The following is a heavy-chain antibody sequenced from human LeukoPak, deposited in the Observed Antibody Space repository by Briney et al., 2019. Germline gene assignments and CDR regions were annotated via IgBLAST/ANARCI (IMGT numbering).Heavy chain of an antibody. CDR3: AKLGSSTVTSDF. V-gene: IGHV3-30*04. CDR2: ISYDGSNR. J-gene: IGHJ4*02. D-gene: IGHD4-17*01. CDR1: GFTFSNYA. Sequence: GGSLRLSCAASGFTFSNYAMHWVRQAPGKELEWVALISYDGSNRDYADSVKGRFTISRDNSKSTLSLQMNSLRAEDTAVYYCAKLGSSTVTSDFWGQGTLVTVSS.